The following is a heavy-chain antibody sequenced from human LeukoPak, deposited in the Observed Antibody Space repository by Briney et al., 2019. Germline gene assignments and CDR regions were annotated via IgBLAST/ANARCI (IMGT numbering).Heavy chain of an antibody. CDR2: INHSGST. J-gene: IGHJ6*03. CDR3: ARFRKTYYYYYYMDV. Sequence: SETLSLTCAVYGGSFSGYYWSWSRQPPGKGLEWIGEINHSGSTNYNPSLKSRVTISVDTSKKQFSLKLSSVTAADTAVYYCARFRKTYYYYYYMDVWGKGTTVTVSS. CDR1: GGSFSGYY. V-gene: IGHV4-34*01.